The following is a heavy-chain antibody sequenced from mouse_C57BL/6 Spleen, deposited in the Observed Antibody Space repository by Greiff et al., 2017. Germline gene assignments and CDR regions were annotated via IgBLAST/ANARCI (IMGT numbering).Heavy chain of an antibody. CDR1: GYTFTSYT. CDR3: ARRGTATMVPEPFAY. V-gene: IGHV1-4*01. CDR2: INPSSGYT. D-gene: IGHD2-2*01. J-gene: IGHJ3*01. Sequence: VQLQQSGAELARPGASVKMSCKASGYTFTSYTMPWVKQRPGQGLEWIGYINPSSGYTKYNQKFKDKATLTADKSSSTAYMQLSSLTSEDSAVYYCARRGTATMVPEPFAYWGQGTLVTVSA.